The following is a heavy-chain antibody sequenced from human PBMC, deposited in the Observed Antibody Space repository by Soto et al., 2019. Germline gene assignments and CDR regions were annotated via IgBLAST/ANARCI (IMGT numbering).Heavy chain of an antibody. V-gene: IGHV1-46*01. J-gene: IGHJ4*02. CDR1: GDTFTDYY. CDR3: ARGGHLVVVTAALDY. CDR2: VNPSGGHT. Sequence: QVQLMQSGAEVKKPGASVKVSCKASGDTFTDYYIHWVRQAPGQGLEWMGTVNPSGGHTTYAQDFLGRVVMARDRSTSTLYMELTSLTSDDTAVYYCARGGHLVVVTAALDYWGQGTLVTVSS. D-gene: IGHD2-21*02.